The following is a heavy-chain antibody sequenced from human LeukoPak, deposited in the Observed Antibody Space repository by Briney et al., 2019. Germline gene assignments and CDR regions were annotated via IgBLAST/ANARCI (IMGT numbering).Heavy chain of an antibody. V-gene: IGHV4-30-4*02. Sequence: SETLSLTCTVSGGSISSGDYYWSWIRQPPGKGLEWIGYIYYSGSTYYNPSLKSRVTISVDTSKNQFSLKLSSVTAADTAVYYCARAMTDGDYYYMDVWGKGTTVTVSS. CDR1: GGSISSGDYY. CDR2: IYYSGST. J-gene: IGHJ6*03. CDR3: ARAMTDGDYYYMDV. D-gene: IGHD3-22*01.